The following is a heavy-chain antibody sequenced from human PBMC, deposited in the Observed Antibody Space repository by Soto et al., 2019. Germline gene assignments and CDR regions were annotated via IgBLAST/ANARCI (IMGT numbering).Heavy chain of an antibody. CDR3: AKDLQGLDYYYYGMDV. D-gene: IGHD6-19*01. J-gene: IGHJ6*02. Sequence: GGSLRLSCAASGFSFSSYAMSWVRQAPGKGLEWVSAISGSGGSTYYADSVKGRFTISRDNSKNTLYLQMNSLRAEDTAVYYCAKDLQGLDYYYYGMDVWGQGTTVTVSS. CDR2: ISGSGGST. V-gene: IGHV3-23*01. CDR1: GFSFSSYA.